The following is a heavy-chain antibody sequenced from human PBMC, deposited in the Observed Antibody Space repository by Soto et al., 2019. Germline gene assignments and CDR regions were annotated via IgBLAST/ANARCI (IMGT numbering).Heavy chain of an antibody. J-gene: IGHJ4*02. Sequence: SVKVSCKASGGTFSSYAISWGRQAPGQGLEWMGGIIPIFGTANYAQKFQGRVTITADESTSTSYMELSSLRSEDTAVYYCARASLLGYSSRWYEGGGYFDYWGQGTLVTVSS. V-gene: IGHV1-69*13. CDR1: GGTFSSYA. CDR3: ARASLLGYSSRWYEGGGYFDY. CDR2: IIPIFGTA. D-gene: IGHD6-13*01.